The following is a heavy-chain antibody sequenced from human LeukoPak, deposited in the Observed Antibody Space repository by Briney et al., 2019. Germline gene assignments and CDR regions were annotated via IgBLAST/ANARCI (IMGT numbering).Heavy chain of an antibody. CDR2: ISGSGGST. D-gene: IGHD6-13*01. V-gene: IGHV3-23*01. CDR1: GFTFSSYA. Sequence: PGGSLRLSCAASGFTFSSYAMSWVRQAPGKGLEWVSAISGSGGSTYYADSVKGQFSISRDNSKNTLFLQMNSLRAEDTAVYYCARLTADGRLYFVDWGPGTLVTVSS. J-gene: IGHJ4*02. CDR3: ARLTADGRLYFVD.